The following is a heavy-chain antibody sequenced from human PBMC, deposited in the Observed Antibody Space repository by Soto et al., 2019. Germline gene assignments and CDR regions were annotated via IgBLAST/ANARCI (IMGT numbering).Heavy chain of an antibody. Sequence: EVHPVESGGGLVQPGGSLRLSCAVSGLTLSRYWMSWVRQAPGKGLEWVANINQDGSDKNYLDSVKGRFTVSRDNAKNSLYLQMNGLRVEDTAVYFRARGHYGMEDWGQGTTVTVSS. CDR2: INQDGSDK. J-gene: IGHJ6*02. CDR1: GLTLSRYW. V-gene: IGHV3-7*05. CDR3: ARGHYGMED.